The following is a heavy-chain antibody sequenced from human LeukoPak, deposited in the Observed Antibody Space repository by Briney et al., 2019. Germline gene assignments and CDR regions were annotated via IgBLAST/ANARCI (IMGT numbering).Heavy chain of an antibody. CDR1: GFTFSNYA. V-gene: IGHV3-23*01. CDR2: ISGSGGST. CDR3: AKGAHYDGRGDYYDY. J-gene: IGHJ4*02. Sequence: SGGSLRLSCAASGFTFSNYAMNWVRQAPGKGLEWVSVISGSGGSTDYTDSVKGRFTISRDSSKNTLYLQMNSLRAEDTAAYYCAKGAHYDGRGDYYDYWGQGTLVTVSS. D-gene: IGHD3-22*01.